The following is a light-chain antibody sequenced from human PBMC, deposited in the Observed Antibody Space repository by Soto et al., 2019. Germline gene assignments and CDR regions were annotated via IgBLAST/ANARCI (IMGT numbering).Light chain of an antibody. J-gene: IGKJ3*01. CDR2: AAS. Sequence: DIQMTQSPTSLSASVGDRVTITCQASQGIRNYVAWYQQKPGKAPKLLIYAASTLQSGVPSRFSGSGSGTDFTRTINSLQPEDVATYSCQKYSSVLVFGPGTKVEIK. CDR1: QGIRNY. CDR3: QKYSSVLV. V-gene: IGKV1-27*01.